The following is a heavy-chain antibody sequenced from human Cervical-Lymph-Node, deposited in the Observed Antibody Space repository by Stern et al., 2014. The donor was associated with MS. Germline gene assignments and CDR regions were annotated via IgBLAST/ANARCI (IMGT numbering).Heavy chain of an antibody. V-gene: IGHV3-33*01. CDR2: IWYDGSNK. CDR1: GFTFSSYG. J-gene: IGHJ4*02. Sequence: VQLVESGGGVVQPGRSLRLSCAASGFTFSSYGMHWVRQAPGKGLEWVAVIWYDGSNKYYADSVKGRFTISRDNSKNTLYLQMNSLRAEDTAVYYCARTRDYASPFDYWGQGTLVTVSS. D-gene: IGHD4-17*01. CDR3: ARTRDYASPFDY.